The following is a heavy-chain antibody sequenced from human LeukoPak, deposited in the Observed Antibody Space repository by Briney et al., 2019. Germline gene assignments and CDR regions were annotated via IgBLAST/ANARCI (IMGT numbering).Heavy chain of an antibody. D-gene: IGHD6-13*01. V-gene: IGHV4-39*01. CDR1: GGAISSSSYY. CDR2: IYYSGST. J-gene: IGHJ5*02. CDR3: ARHLGQQLPRGWFDP. Sequence: SQTLSLTCTVSGGAISSSSYYWGWFRQPPGQGLGWVGSIYYSGSTYYNPSLKSRVTISVDTSKNQFSLKLSSVTAADTAVYYCARHLGQQLPRGWFDPWGQGTLVTVSS.